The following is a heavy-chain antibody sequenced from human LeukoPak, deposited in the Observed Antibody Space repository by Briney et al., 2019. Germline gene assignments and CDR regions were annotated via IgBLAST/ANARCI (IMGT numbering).Heavy chain of an antibody. J-gene: IGHJ4*02. CDR3: ARGSEWSSGVSDY. V-gene: IGHV3-48*04. CDR1: GFTFSTYN. Sequence: GGSLRLSCAASGFTFSTYNMNWARQAPGKGLEWVSYISSSSTTIYYADSVKGRFTISRDNAKNSLFLQMTSLRAEDTAMYYCARGSEWSSGVSDYWGQGTLVTVSS. CDR2: ISSSSTTI. D-gene: IGHD3-3*01.